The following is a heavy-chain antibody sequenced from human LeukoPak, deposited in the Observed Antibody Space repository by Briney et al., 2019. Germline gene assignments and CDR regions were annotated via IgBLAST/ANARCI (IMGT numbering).Heavy chain of an antibody. V-gene: IGHV4-34*01. D-gene: IGHD2-8*02. J-gene: IGHJ4*02. CDR1: GGSFRGYY. CDR3: ARGIVLTGYASFDY. CDR2: ANHNGGT. Sequence: KPSQTLSLTCAVNGGSFRGYYWTWIRQPPGKGLEWIGDANHNGGTNSSPSLKSRITISVDTSKNQFYLKPNSVSGADTAVYFCARGIVLTGYASFDYWGQGTPVTVSS.